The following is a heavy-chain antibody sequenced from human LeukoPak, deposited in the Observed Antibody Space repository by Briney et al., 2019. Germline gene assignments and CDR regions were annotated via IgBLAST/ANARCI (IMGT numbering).Heavy chain of an antibody. Sequence: SQTLSLTCAISGDSVSSNSAAWNWSRQSPSRGLEWLGRTYYRSKWYNDYAVSVQSRITINPDTSKNQFSLQLNSVTPEDTAVYYCARESWDIEGYNWFDPWGQGPLVTVSS. V-gene: IGHV6-1*01. CDR3: ARESWDIEGYNWFDP. CDR2: TYYRSKWYN. J-gene: IGHJ5*02. CDR1: GDSVSSNSAA. D-gene: IGHD2-15*01.